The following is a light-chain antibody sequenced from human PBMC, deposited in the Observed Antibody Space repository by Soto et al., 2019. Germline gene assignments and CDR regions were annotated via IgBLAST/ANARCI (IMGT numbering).Light chain of an antibody. CDR3: QSYDSSLSGHVV. Sequence: QSVLTQPPSVSGAPGQRVTISCNGSSSNIGAGYDVHWYQQLPGTAPKLLIYGNSNRPSGVPDRFSGSKSGTSASLAITGLQAEDEADYYCQSYDSSLSGHVVFGGGTQLTVL. V-gene: IGLV1-40*01. J-gene: IGLJ2*01. CDR1: SSNIGAGYD. CDR2: GNS.